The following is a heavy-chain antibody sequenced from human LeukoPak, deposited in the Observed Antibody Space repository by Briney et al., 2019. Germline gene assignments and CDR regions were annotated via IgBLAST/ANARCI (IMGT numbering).Heavy chain of an antibody. Sequence: GGSLRLSCAACIFTFDDYGMSWVPQAPGQGLEWVYGINWNGGSTGCADSVKGRFTISRDNAKNSLYLQMNSLRAEDTALYYCARGGWFGELLFDYWGQGTLVTVSS. D-gene: IGHD3-10*01. V-gene: IGHV3-20*04. CDR3: ARGGWFGELLFDY. CDR2: INWNGGST. J-gene: IGHJ4*02. CDR1: IFTFDDYG.